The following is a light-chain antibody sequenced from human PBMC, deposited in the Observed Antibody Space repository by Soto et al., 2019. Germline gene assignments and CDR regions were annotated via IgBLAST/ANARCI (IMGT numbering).Light chain of an antibody. V-gene: IGKV3-20*01. Sequence: IVLTQSPNPLSLSPGERATLSFRAGQSVPRSYLAWYQQKPGQAPRLLIYGTSRKATGIPDRFSGSGSGTDFTLTISRLEPEDFTMFDCQQYGSSITFGQGTRLEIK. CDR2: GTS. CDR1: QSVPRSY. CDR3: QQYGSSIT. J-gene: IGKJ5*01.